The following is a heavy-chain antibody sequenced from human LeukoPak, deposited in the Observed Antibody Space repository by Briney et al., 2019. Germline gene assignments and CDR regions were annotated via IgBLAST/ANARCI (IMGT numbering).Heavy chain of an antibody. D-gene: IGHD3-16*02. CDR3: ARDKGYYDYVWGSYRRGYDAFDI. V-gene: IGHV3-21*01. J-gene: IGHJ3*02. CDR1: GFTFSSYS. CDR2: ISSSSSYI. Sequence: GGSLRLSXAASGFTFSSYSMNWVRQPPGKGLEWVSSISSSSSYIYYADSVKGRFTISRDNAKNSLYLQMNSLRAEDTAVYYCARDKGYYDYVWGSYRRGYDAFDIWGQGTMVTVSS.